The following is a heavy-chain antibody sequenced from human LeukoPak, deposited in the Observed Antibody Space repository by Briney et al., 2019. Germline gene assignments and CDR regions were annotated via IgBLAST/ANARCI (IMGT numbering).Heavy chain of an antibody. CDR1: GGSISSGSYY. Sequence: SETLSLTCTVSGGSISSGSYYWSWIRQPAGKGLEWIGRIYTSGSTNYNPSLKSRVTISVDTSKNQFSLKLRSVTAADTAVYYCARSGSSGRYAFDIWGQGTMVTVSS. D-gene: IGHD6-19*01. V-gene: IGHV4-61*02. CDR3: ARSGSSGRYAFDI. CDR2: IYTSGST. J-gene: IGHJ3*02.